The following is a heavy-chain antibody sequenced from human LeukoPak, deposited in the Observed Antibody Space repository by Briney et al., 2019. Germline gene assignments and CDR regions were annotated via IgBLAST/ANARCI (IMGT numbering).Heavy chain of an antibody. CDR1: GFTFSSYE. CDR3: ARALPSSWYFFDY. Sequence: PGGSLRLSCAASGFTFSSYEMSWVRQAPGKGLEWVSYISSSATTKYYADSVKGRFTISRDNAKSSLYLQMNSLRVDDTAVYYCARALPSSWYFFDYWGQGALVTVSS. D-gene: IGHD6-13*01. CDR2: ISSSATTK. J-gene: IGHJ4*02. V-gene: IGHV3-48*03.